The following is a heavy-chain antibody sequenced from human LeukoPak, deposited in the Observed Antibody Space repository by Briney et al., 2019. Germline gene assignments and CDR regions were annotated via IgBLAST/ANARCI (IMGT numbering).Heavy chain of an antibody. D-gene: IGHD6-19*01. V-gene: IGHV3-15*01. J-gene: IGHJ4*02. CDR1: GFTFSNAW. Sequence: GGSLRLSCAASGFTFSNAWMSWVRQAPGKGLEWVGRIKSKTGGGTTDYAAPVKGRFTISRDDSKNTLYLQMNSLKTEDTAVYYCTTDPGYSSGWYVYWGQGTLVTVSS. CDR3: TTDPGYSSGWYVY. CDR2: IKSKTGGGTT.